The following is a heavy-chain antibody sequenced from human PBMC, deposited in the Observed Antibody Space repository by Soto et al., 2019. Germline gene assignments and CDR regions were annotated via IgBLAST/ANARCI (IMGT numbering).Heavy chain of an antibody. CDR2: SSATGAGS. V-gene: IGHV3-23*01. J-gene: IGHJ4*02. CDR3: AKDRRAGGNYGFYSDF. CDR1: GFTFSSYG. D-gene: IGHD1-7*01. Sequence: EVQLLDSGGGLVQPGGSLRLSCAASGFTFSSYGMTWVRQAPGKGLEWVSFSSATGAGSYYADSVKGRFTISRDNSKNTLYLQMTRLRADNTAVYYCAKDRRAGGNYGFYSDFWGPGALVIVSS.